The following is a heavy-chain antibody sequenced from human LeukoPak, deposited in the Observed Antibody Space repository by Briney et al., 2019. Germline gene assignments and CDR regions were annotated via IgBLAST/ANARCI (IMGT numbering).Heavy chain of an antibody. D-gene: IGHD3-3*01. CDR2: INPNSGGT. CDR3: ARDPNDYYDFWSGYYEYYFDY. V-gene: IGHV1-2*06. J-gene: IGHJ4*02. CDR1: GYTFIGYY. Sequence: ASVKVSCKASGYTFIGYYIHWVRQAPGQGLEWMGRINPNSGGTNYAQRFQGRVTMTRDTSISTAYMELSRLRSDDTAVYYCARDPNDYYDFWSGYYEYYFDYWGQGTLVTVSS.